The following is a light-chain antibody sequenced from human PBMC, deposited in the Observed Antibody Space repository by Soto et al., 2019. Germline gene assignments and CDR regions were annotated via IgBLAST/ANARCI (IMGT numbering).Light chain of an antibody. CDR1: SRDVGGYKY. V-gene: IGLV2-8*01. Sequence: QSALTQPPSASGSPGQSVTISCTGTSRDVGGYKYVSWYQQHPGKAPKLMIFEVNRRTSGVPDRFSGSKSGNTASLTVSGLQAEDEADYYCSSYAGINNLGVFGTGTKVTVL. CDR2: EVN. CDR3: SSYAGINNLGV. J-gene: IGLJ1*01.